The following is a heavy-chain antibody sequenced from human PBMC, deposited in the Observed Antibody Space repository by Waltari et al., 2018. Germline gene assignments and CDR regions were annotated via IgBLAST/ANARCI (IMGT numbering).Heavy chain of an antibody. Sequence: EVQLLESGGGLVQPGGSLRLSCAASGLTFDNYAMNWVRQIPGKGLQWVSSISGSGDVTYYADSVKGRFTISRDNSKNTLFLEMNSLRGEDTAVYYCAKDRTHRPCTSSWDHFDFWGQGTQVTVSS. CDR3: AKDRTHRPCTSSWDHFDF. J-gene: IGHJ4*02. CDR2: ISGSGDVT. V-gene: IGHV3-23*01. CDR1: GLTFDNYA. D-gene: IGHD6-13*01.